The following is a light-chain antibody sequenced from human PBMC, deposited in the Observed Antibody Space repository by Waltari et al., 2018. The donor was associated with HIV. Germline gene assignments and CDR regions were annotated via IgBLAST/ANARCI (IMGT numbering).Light chain of an antibody. J-gene: IGLJ2*01. Sequence: QSALTQPASVSGSPGQSSTISCTGTSRGVGGDNSVSWYHQHPGKAPKLMIYEVSNRPSGVSNRFSGSKSGNTASLTISGLQAEDEADYYCSSYTSSSTLMVFGGGTKLTVL. CDR3: SSYTSSSTLMV. CDR1: SRGVGGDNS. V-gene: IGLV2-14*01. CDR2: EVS.